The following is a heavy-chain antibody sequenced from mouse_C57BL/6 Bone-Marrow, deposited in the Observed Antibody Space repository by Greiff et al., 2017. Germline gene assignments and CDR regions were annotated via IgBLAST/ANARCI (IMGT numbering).Heavy chain of an antibody. J-gene: IGHJ4*01. V-gene: IGHV14-4*01. CDR1: GFNIKDDY. Sequence: VKLQQSGAGLVRPGDSVKLSCTASGFNIKDDYMHWVQQRPEQGLEWIGWIDPENGANEYASQFQGRVTITAATSSNNAFLQLSSLTSEDTAVYYCTTRCSGYGAMDDWGQGTSVTVSS. D-gene: IGHD3-2*02. CDR2: IDPENGAN. CDR3: TTRCSGYGAMDD.